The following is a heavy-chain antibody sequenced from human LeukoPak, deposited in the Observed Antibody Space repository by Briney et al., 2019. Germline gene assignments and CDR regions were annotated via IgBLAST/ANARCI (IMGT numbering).Heavy chain of an antibody. CDR2: IYGGGRT. J-gene: IGHJ4*02. D-gene: IGHD2-8*02. Sequence: GGSLRLSCAASGFTVINNYMSWVRQAPGKGLEWVSLIYGGGRTYYADSVKGRFTISRDNSKNTLYLQMNSLRAEDTAIYYCATYRQVLLPFESWGQGTLVTVSS. CDR3: ATYRQVLLPFES. CDR1: GFTVINNY. V-gene: IGHV3-66*01.